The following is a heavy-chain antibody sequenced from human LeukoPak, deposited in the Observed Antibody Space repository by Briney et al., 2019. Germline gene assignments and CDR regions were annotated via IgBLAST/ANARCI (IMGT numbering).Heavy chain of an antibody. J-gene: IGHJ6*03. CDR2: IYTSGST. D-gene: IGHD2-15*01. CDR1: GGSISSYY. V-gene: IGHV4-4*07. Sequence: SSETLSLTCTVSGGSISSYYWSWIRQPAGKGLEWIGRIYTSGSTNYNPSLKSRVTMSVDTSKNQFSLKLSSATAADTAVYYCARDELVVVAATRYYYYYMDVWGKGTTVTVSS. CDR3: ARDELVVVAATRYYYYYMDV.